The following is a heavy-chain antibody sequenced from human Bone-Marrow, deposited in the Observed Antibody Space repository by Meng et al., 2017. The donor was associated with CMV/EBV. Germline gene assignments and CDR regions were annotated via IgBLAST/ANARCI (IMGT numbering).Heavy chain of an antibody. V-gene: IGHV1-2*02. Sequence: ASVKVSCKTSGYTFTGYYIHWVRQDPGQGLEWMGWINANGGNTNYAQKFQGRVTMTRDKSINTAYMELSNLRSNDTAVYFCARGLGRKALKDAFDFWGRRTVVTVSS. J-gene: IGHJ3*01. D-gene: IGHD3-16*01. CDR1: GYTFTGYY. CDR2: INANGGNT. CDR3: ARGLGRKALKDAFDF.